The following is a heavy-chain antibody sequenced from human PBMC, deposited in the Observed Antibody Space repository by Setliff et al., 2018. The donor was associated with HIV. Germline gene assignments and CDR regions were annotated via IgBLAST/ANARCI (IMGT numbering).Heavy chain of an antibody. D-gene: IGHD1-26*01. J-gene: IGHJ5*02. Sequence: SVKVSCKASGGTFTTITWVRQAPGQGLEWMGGVIPMYNTETYAQKFQDRITITTDESTSTSYMELRSLRSEDTAIYYCARGNIGDSGSSFGNWFAPWGQGTQVTVSS. CDR1: GGTFTT. V-gene: IGHV1-69*05. CDR3: ARGNIGDSGSSFGNWFAP. CDR2: VIPMYNTE.